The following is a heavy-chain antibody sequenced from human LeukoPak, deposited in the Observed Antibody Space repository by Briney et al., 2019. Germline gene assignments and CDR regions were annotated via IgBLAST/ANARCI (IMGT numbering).Heavy chain of an antibody. V-gene: IGHV1-2*02. CDR3: ARGYILNDAFDI. CDR1: GYTFTGYY. D-gene: IGHD5-12*01. CDR2: INPNSGGT. Sequence: ASVTVSCKASGYTFTGYYMHWVRQAPGQGLEWMGWINPNSGGTNYAQKFQGRVTMTRDTSISTAYMELSRLRSDDTAVYYCARGYILNDAFDIWGQGTMVTVSS. J-gene: IGHJ3*02.